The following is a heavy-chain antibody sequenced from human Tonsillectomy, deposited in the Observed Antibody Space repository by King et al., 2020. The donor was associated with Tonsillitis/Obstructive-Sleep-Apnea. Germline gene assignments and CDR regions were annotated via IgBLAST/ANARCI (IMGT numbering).Heavy chain of an antibody. CDR3: AREMVCRSGWFFYFYGMDV. CDR2: ISHDGSNK. CDR1: GFTFSSYA. J-gene: IGHJ6*02. D-gene: IGHD6-19*01. V-gene: IGHV3-30*04. Sequence: VQLVESGGGVVQPGRSLRLSCAASGFTFSSYAMHWVRQAPGKGLEGVAVISHDGSNKYYADSVKGRFTISRANSKNTLYLQMNSLRAEDTAVYYCAREMVCRSGWFFYFYGMDVWGQGTTVTVSS.